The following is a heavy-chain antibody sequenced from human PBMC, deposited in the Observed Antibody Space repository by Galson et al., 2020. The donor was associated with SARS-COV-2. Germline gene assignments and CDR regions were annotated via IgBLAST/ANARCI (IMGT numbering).Heavy chain of an antibody. D-gene: IGHD3-9*01. J-gene: IGHJ6*02. V-gene: IGHV3-33*01. CDR2: IWYDGSNK. Sequence: GESLKISCAASGFTFSSYGMHWVRQAPGKGLEWVAVIWYDGSNKYYADSVKGRFTISRDNSKNTLYLQMNSLRAEDTAVYYCAREFGHYYEILTGYSPPYYYYGMDVWGQGTTVTVSS. CDR3: AREFGHYYEILTGYSPPYYYYGMDV. CDR1: GFTFSSYG.